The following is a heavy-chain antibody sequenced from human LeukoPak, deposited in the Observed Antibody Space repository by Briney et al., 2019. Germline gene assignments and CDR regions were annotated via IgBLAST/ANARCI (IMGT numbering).Heavy chain of an antibody. V-gene: IGHV4-39*01. CDR3: ASPLRYCSGGSCYLGPIDY. D-gene: IGHD2-15*01. CDR1: GFTFSSYSMN. J-gene: IGHJ4*02. Sequence: GSLRLSCAASGFTFSSYSMNWVRQPPGKGLEWIGSIYYSGSTYYNPSLKSRVTISVDTSKNQFSLKLSSVTAADTAVYYCASPLRYCSGGSCYLGPIDYWGQGTLVTVSS. CDR2: IYYSGST.